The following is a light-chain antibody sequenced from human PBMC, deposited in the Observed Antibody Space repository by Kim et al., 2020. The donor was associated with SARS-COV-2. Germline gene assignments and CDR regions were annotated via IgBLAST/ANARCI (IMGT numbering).Light chain of an antibody. CDR1: QGIRND. J-gene: IGKJ4*01. CDR3: QQDYDYPRT. CDR2: ATS. V-gene: IGKV1-6*01. Sequence: AIQMTQSPSSLSASVGDRVTITCRASQGIRNDLGWYQQKPGRAPNLLIYATSTLQSGVPSRFSGSGSGTDFTLTISSLQPEDVATYYCQQDYDYPRTFGGGTKVEIK.